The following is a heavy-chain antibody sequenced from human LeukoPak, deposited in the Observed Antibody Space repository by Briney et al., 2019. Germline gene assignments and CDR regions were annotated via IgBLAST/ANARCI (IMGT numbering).Heavy chain of an antibody. J-gene: IGHJ6*02. CDR3: ARYYYDSSGYYPSMDV. D-gene: IGHD3-22*01. V-gene: IGHV1-8*01. Sequence: ASVKVSCKASGYTFTSYNINWVRQATGQGLEWMGWMNPNSGNTGYAQKFQGRVTMTRNTSISTAYMELSSLRSEDTAVYYCARYYYDSSGYYPSMDVWGQGTTVTVSS. CDR2: MNPNSGNT. CDR1: GYTFTSYN.